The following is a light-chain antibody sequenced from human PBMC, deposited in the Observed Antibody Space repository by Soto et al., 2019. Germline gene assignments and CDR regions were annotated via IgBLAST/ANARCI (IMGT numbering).Light chain of an antibody. Sequence: QSVLSQPGYVSGSRGQSITISCTGTSSDVGGYNYVSWYQQHPGKAPKLMIYDVSNRPSGVSNRFSGSKSGNTASLTISGLQDEDEADYYCSSYPSTSTYVFGTGTKVTV. J-gene: IGLJ1*01. V-gene: IGLV2-14*01. CDR3: SSYPSTSTYV. CDR2: DVS. CDR1: SSDVGGYNY.